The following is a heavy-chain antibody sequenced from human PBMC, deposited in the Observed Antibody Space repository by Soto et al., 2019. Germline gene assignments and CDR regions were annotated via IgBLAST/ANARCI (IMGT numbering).Heavy chain of an antibody. CDR1: GFIVSNNY. CDR2: LYSGGGT. V-gene: IGHV3-53*02. Sequence: EVQLVETGGGLIQPGGSLRLSCAASGFIVSNNYMTWVGQAPGKGREWGSVLYSGGGTYYADSVKGRFTISRDSSKNTLYLQMTSLSDEDTAVYFCARGGANDAFDVWGQGTMVTVSS. CDR3: ARGGANDAFDV. J-gene: IGHJ3*01.